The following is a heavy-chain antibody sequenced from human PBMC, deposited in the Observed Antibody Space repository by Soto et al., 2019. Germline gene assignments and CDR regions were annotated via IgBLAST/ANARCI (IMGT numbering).Heavy chain of an antibody. D-gene: IGHD1-26*01. Sequence: QVPLQESGPRLVKPSQTLSLTCIVSGGSISSGGHSWSWIRQHPGKGLEWIGYIDDSENTYYNPSLKSRLSMSVDTSRSQFSLNLSSVTAADTAVYYCARLSGSYYLLPDYWGQGTLVTVSS. CDR3: ARLSGSYYLLPDY. CDR2: IDDSENT. J-gene: IGHJ4*02. V-gene: IGHV4-31*03. CDR1: GGSISSGGHS.